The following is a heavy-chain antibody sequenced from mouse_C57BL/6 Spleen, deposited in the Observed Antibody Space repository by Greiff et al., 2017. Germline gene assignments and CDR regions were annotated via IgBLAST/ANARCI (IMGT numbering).Heavy chain of an antibody. CDR3: ARGELGGFFDY. V-gene: IGHV1-22*01. CDR2: INPNNGGT. J-gene: IGHJ2*01. Sequence: VQLKQSGPELVKPGASVKMSCKASGYTFTDYNMHWVKQSHGKSLEWIGYINPNNGGTSYNQKFKGKATLTVNKSSSTAYMELRSLTSEDSAVYYCARGELGGFFDYWGQGTTLTVSS. CDR1: GYTFTDYN. D-gene: IGHD4-1*01.